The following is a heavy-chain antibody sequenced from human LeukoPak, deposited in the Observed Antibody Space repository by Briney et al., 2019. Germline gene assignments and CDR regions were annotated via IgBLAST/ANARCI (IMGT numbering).Heavy chain of an antibody. Sequence: PSETLSLTCTVSGGSISSYYWSWIRQPPGKGLEWIGYIYYSGSTNYNPSLKSRVTISVDTSKNQFSLKLSSVTAADTAVYYCARESLRYSSSSGHAFDIWGQGTMVTVSS. CDR2: IYYSGST. CDR3: ARESLRYSSSSGHAFDI. D-gene: IGHD6-6*01. J-gene: IGHJ3*02. V-gene: IGHV4-59*01. CDR1: GGSISSYY.